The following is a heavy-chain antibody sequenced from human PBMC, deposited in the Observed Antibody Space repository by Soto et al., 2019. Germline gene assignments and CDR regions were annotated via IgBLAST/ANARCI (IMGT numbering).Heavy chain of an antibody. D-gene: IGHD3-16*02. CDR3: ARDHYDYVWGSYRPLDY. CDR2: INSDGSST. J-gene: IGHJ4*02. Sequence: PGGSLRLSCAASGFTFSSYWMHWVRQAPGKGLVWVSRINSDGSSTSYADSVKGRFTISRDNSKNTLYLQMNSLRAEDTAVYYCARDHYDYVWGSYRPLDYWGQGTLVTAPQ. V-gene: IGHV3-74*01. CDR1: GFTFSSYW.